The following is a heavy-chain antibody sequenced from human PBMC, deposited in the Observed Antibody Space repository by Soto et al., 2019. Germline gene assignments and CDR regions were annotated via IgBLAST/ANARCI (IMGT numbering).Heavy chain of an antibody. D-gene: IGHD4-4*01. CDR3: ASNRRELQLLATF. CDR1: GGTFSSYA. V-gene: IGHV1-69*13. J-gene: IGHJ4*02. CDR2: IIPIFGTA. Sequence: SVKVSCKASGGTFSSYAISWVRQAPGQGLEWMGGIIPIFGTANYAQKFQGRVTITADESTSTAYMELSSLRSEDTAVYYCASNRRELQLLATFWGQGTMVTISS.